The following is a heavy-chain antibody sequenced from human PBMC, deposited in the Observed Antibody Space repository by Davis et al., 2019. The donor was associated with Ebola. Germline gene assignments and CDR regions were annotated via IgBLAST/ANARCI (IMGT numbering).Heavy chain of an antibody. CDR2: IFWDDDR. CDR1: GFSPSTSGMG. CDR3: THVGYINGWFYFDY. V-gene: IGHV2-5*02. Sequence: SGPTLVKPTQTLTLTCTFSGFSPSTSGMGAGWIRQPPGKALECLGFIFWDDDRSYSPSLKSRLTITKDTSKNQVVLTMTNMDPADTATYYCTHVGYINGWFYFDYWGQGSLVTVSS. J-gene: IGHJ4*02. D-gene: IGHD6-19*01.